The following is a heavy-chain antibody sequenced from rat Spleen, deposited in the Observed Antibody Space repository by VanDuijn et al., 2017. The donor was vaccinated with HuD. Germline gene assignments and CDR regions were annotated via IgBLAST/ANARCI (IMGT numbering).Heavy chain of an antibody. CDR1: GFTFSNYY. J-gene: IGHJ3*01. CDR2: ISTGGGNT. Sequence: EVQLVESGGGLVQPGRSLKLSCVASGFTFSNYYMAWVRQAPTKGLEWVAYISTGGGNTYYRDSVKGRFTISRDNAKSTLYLQMDSLRSEDTATYYCITDQLYNNGDWFAYWGQGTLVTVSS. D-gene: IGHD1-10*01. V-gene: IGHV5-27*01. CDR3: ITDQLYNNGDWFAY.